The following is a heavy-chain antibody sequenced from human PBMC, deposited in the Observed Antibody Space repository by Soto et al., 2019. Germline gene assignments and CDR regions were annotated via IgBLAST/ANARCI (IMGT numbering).Heavy chain of an antibody. J-gene: IGHJ4*02. CDR2: IYYSGST. CDR1: GGSISSGRYY. D-gene: IGHD2-15*01. CDR3: ARAEYCSGGSCYWAFDY. Sequence: QVQLQESGPGLVKPSQTLSLTCTVSGGSISSGRYYWSWIRQHPGKGLEWIGYIYYSGSTYYNPSLKSRVTISVDTSQNQFSRKLRSVTAADTAIYYCARAEYCSGGSCYWAFDYWGQGTLVTVSS. V-gene: IGHV4-31*03.